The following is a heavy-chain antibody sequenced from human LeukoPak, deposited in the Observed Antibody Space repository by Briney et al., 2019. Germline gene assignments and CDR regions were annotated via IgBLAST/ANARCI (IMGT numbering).Heavy chain of an antibody. J-gene: IGHJ6*02. V-gene: IGHV4-59*08. CDR3: ARVQYDFWSGYYRDYYYYYGMDV. CDR2: IYDSGST. CDR1: GGSIRSYY. Sequence: SETLSLTCTVSGGSIRSYYWSWIRQPPGKGLEWIGYIYDSGSTNYNPSLKSRVTISVDTSKNQFSLKLSSVTAADTAVYYCARVQYDFWSGYYRDYYYYYGMDVWGQGTTVTVSS. D-gene: IGHD3-3*01.